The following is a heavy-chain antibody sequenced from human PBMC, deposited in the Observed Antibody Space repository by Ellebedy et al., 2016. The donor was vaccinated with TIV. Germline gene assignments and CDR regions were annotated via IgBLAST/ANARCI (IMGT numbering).Heavy chain of an antibody. V-gene: IGHV3-23*03. D-gene: IGHD4-23*01. CDR2: IFSAADGGET. Sequence: PGGSLRLSCAASGFTFNSYAMHRVRQAPGKGLEWVSVIFSAADGGETHYADSVKGRFTISRDSSKNTLYLQMNSLRAEDTAVYYCARDAAGNGGKLDYWGQGALVTVSS. CDR3: ARDAAGNGGKLDY. J-gene: IGHJ4*02. CDR1: GFTFNSYA.